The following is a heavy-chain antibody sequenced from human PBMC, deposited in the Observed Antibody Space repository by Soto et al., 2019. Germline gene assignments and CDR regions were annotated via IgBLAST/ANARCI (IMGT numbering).Heavy chain of an antibody. CDR2: IYYSGST. V-gene: IGHV4-31*03. CDR3: ARTLDYDILTGFRGDAFDI. D-gene: IGHD3-9*01. Sequence: QVQLQESGPGLVKPSQTLSLTCTVSGGSISSGGYYWSWIRQHPGKGLEWIGYIYYSGSTYYNPSLKSRVTISVDTSKNQFSLKLSSVTAADTAVYYCARTLDYDILTGFRGDAFDIWGQGTMVTVSS. J-gene: IGHJ3*02. CDR1: GGSISSGGYY.